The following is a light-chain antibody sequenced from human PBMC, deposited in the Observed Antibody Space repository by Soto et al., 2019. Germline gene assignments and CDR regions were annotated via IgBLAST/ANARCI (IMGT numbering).Light chain of an antibody. CDR1: SSDVGGYNY. Sequence: QSVLTQPRSVSGSPGQSVTISCTGTSSDVGGYNYVSWYQHHPGKAPKLMIYDVTKRPSGVPDRFSGSKSGNTASLTISGLQAEDEADYYCCSYGGSLYVFGTGTKLTV. J-gene: IGLJ1*01. CDR3: CSYGGSLYV. V-gene: IGLV2-11*01. CDR2: DVT.